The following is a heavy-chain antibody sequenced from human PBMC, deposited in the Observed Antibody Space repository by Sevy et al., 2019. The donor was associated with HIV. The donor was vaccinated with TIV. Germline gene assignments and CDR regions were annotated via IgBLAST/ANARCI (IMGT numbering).Heavy chain of an antibody. V-gene: IGHV3-21*01. CDR1: GFTFNSHT. J-gene: IGHJ3*02. CDR2: ISSSSSYI. Sequence: GGSLRLSCAASGFTFNSHTMNWVRQAPGKGLEWVSSISSSSSYIYYGDSVKGRFTISRDNAKSSLFLQMNSLRAEDTAIYFCARVKGDGDYGAFDIWGQGTMVTVSS. CDR3: ARVKGDGDYGAFDI. D-gene: IGHD4-17*01.